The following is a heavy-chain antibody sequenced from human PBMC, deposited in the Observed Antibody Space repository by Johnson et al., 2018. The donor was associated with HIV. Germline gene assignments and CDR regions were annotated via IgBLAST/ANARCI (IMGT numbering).Heavy chain of an antibody. CDR3: AKDRDAYTLSTDAFDI. V-gene: IGHV3-30*02. J-gene: IGHJ3*02. Sequence: QVQLVESGGGVVQPGRSLRLSCAASAFTFSSYGMHWVRQAPGKGLEWVALIRYDGSNKYYEDSVKGRFTISRDNSKNPLYLQMNSLRAEDTAVYHCAKDRDAYTLSTDAFDIWGQGTMVTVSS. CDR2: IRYDGSNK. CDR1: AFTFSSYG. D-gene: IGHD5-24*01.